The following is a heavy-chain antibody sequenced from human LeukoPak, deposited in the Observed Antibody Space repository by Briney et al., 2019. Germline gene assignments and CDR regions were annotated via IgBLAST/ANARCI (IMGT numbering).Heavy chain of an antibody. V-gene: IGHV1-69*06. Sequence: SVKVSCKASGGTFSSYAISWVRQAPGQGLEWMGGIIPIFVTANYAQKFQGRVTITADTSTDTAYMELSSLRSEDTAVYYCATAPGRYCSDGSCYSGDSSVYYYPEYFQHWGQGTLVTVSS. CDR1: GGTFSSYA. J-gene: IGHJ1*01. D-gene: IGHD2-15*01. CDR2: IIPIFVTA. CDR3: ATAPGRYCSDGSCYSGDSSVYYYPEYFQH.